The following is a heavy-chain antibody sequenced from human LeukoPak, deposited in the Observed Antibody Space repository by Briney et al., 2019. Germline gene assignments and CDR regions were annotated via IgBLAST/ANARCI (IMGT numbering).Heavy chain of an antibody. CDR3: ARVLVYAIGHFDY. CDR1: GGSIRSSYYY. Sequence: PSETLSLTCTVSGGSIRSSYYYWGWIRQPPGKGLEWIGSIYDSGSTYYNPSLKSRVIISVDTSKNQFSLKLNSVTAADTAVYYCARVLVYAIGHFDYWGQGTLVTVSS. J-gene: IGHJ4*02. D-gene: IGHD2-8*01. V-gene: IGHV4-39*01. CDR2: IYDSGST.